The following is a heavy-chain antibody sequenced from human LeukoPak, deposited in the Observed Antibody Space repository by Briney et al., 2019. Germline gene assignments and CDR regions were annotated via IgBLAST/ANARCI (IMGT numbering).Heavy chain of an antibody. CDR1: VFTFSNYW. CDR2: IKTDGSAT. CDR3: ARGRYSGYEGGSDY. V-gene: IGHV3-74*01. Sequence: GGSLRLSCAASVFTFSNYWMHWVRQAPGKGLVWVSRIKTDGSATHYADSEKGRFTISRDNAKNTLYLQMNNLRVEDTGIYYCARGRYSGYEGGSDYWGQGTLVTVSS. D-gene: IGHD5-12*01. J-gene: IGHJ4*02.